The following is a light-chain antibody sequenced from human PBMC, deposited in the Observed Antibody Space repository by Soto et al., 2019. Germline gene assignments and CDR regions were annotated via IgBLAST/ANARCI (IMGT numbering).Light chain of an antibody. CDR1: SSDVVSYNY. J-gene: IGLJ1*01. V-gene: IGLV2-14*03. Sequence: QSVLTQPASVSGSDGQSITISCTGTSSDVVSYNYVSWYQQHPGKAPKLMIYDVSNRPSGVSNRFSGSKSGNTASLTISGLKGDDEADYYCSSYTSSSTYVFGTGTKLTVL. CDR2: DVS. CDR3: SSYTSSSTYV.